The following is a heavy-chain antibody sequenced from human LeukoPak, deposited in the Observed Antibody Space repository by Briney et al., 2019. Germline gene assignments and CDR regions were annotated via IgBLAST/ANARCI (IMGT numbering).Heavy chain of an antibody. D-gene: IGHD6-19*01. CDR1: GGSISSSSYY. CDR3: AREGIAVAGTCNWFDP. J-gene: IGHJ5*02. V-gene: IGHV4-39*07. CDR2: IYYSGST. Sequence: PSETLSLTCTVSGGSISSSSYYWGWIRQPPGKGLGWIGSIYYSGSTYYNPSLKSRVTISVDTSKNQFSLKLSSVTAADTAVYYCAREGIAVAGTCNWFDPWGQGTLVTVSS.